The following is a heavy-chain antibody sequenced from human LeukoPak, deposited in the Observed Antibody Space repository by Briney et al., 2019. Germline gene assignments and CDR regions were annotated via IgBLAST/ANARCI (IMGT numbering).Heavy chain of an antibody. D-gene: IGHD2-2*03. Sequence: ASVKVSCKASGYTFTSYGISWVRQAPGQGLEWMGWISAYNGNTNYAQKLQGRVTMTTDTSTSTAYMGLRSLRSDDTAVYYCARDGYCSSTSCYSGDYYYYGMDVWGQGTTVTVSS. CDR2: ISAYNGNT. V-gene: IGHV1-18*01. CDR1: GYTFTSYG. CDR3: ARDGYCSSTSCYSGDYYYYGMDV. J-gene: IGHJ6*02.